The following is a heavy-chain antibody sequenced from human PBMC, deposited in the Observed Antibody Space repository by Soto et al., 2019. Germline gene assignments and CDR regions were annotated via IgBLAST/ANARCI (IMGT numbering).Heavy chain of an antibody. CDR3: ATWSGYYTRDYYYYYMDV. CDR1: GYTLTELS. Sequence: GASVKVSCKVSGYTLTELSMHWVRQAPGKGLEWMGGFDPEDGETIYAQKFQGRVTMTEDTSTDTAYMELSSLRSEDTAVFYCATWSGYYTRDYYYYYMDVWRKGATVTVSS. J-gene: IGHJ6*03. V-gene: IGHV1-24*01. CDR2: FDPEDGET. D-gene: IGHD3-3*01.